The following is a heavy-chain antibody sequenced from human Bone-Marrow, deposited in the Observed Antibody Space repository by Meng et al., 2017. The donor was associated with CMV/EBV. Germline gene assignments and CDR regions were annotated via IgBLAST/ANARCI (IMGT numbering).Heavy chain of an antibody. D-gene: IGHD3-10*01. J-gene: IGHJ4*02. CDR2: ISSSGSTI. Sequence: GESLKISCAASGFTFSDARMSWIRQAPGKGLEWVSYISSSGSTIYYADSVKGRFTISRDNSKNTLYLQMNSLRAEDTAVYYCARGYRGYGTGWGQGTLVTVSS. V-gene: IGHV3-11*04. CDR3: ARGYRGYGTG. CDR1: GFTFSDAR.